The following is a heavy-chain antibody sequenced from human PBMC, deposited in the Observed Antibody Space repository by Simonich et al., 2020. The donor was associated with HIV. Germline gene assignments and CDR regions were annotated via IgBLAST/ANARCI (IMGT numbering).Heavy chain of an antibody. CDR2: KNQDGSGK. V-gene: IGHV3-7*01. Sequence: EVQLVESGGGLVQPGGSLRLSCAASGFTFSRYWMTWVRQAPGKGLGWVTNKNQDGSGKYYVDSVKGRFTISRDNAKNLLYLQMNNLRAEDTAVYYCARGWDGSSSCLDDYWGQGTLVTVSS. D-gene: IGHD6-6*01. J-gene: IGHJ4*02. CDR3: ARGWDGSSSCLDDY. CDR1: GFTFSRYW.